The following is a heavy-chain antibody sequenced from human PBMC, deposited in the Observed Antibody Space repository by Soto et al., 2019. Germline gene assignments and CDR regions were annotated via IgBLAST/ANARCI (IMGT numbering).Heavy chain of an antibody. CDR2: IYWDDDT. V-gene: IGHV2-5*02. Sequence: GLDLEWLALIYWDDDTRYSPSLRGRLTIAKDTSRNQVVLTMTNLDPVDTATYYCAHRDRISTSGAFDMWGQGTMVTVSS. CDR3: AHRDRISTSGAFDM. D-gene: IGHD3-16*01. J-gene: IGHJ3*02.